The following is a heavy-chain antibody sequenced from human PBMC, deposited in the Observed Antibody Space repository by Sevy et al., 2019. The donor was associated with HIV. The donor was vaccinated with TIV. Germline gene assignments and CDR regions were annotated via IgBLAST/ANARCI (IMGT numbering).Heavy chain of an antibody. V-gene: IGHV3-23*01. CDR3: ALGRQQRPTDF. CDR2: ITDSEKT. D-gene: IGHD6-13*01. Sequence: GGSLRLSCAASGFTFSNYAMAWVRQAPGKRLEWVSTITDSEKTYYTESVKGRFSISRDISKNTLFLQMNSLRTEDTSVYYCALGRQQRPTDFWGQGTLVTVSS. J-gene: IGHJ4*02. CDR1: GFTFSNYA.